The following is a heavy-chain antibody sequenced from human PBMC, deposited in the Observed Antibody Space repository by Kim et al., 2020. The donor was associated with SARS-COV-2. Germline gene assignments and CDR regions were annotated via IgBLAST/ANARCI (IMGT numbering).Heavy chain of an antibody. Sequence: SETLSLTCTVSGGSVSGHYWSWIRQSSRKRLEWIAHIFYDGRVQYHPSLKGRVTISVAPSENLVSLEMRSVTAADTAVYYCARHGGFASSGFYHDYWGQG. J-gene: IGHJ4*02. CDR1: GGSVSGHY. CDR2: IFYDGRV. CDR3: ARHGGFASSGFYHDY. D-gene: IGHD3-22*01. V-gene: IGHV4-59*08.